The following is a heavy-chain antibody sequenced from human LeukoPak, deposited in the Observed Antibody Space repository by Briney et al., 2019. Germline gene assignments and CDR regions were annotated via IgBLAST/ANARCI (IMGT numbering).Heavy chain of an antibody. D-gene: IGHD2-15*01. J-gene: IGHJ1*01. CDR3: ARGEGWTYSHEYFHP. V-gene: IGHV1-69*13. CDR1: GGTFSSYA. Sequence: GASVKVSCKASGGTFSSYAFNWVRQAPGQGLEWMGGIIPIFGKTNYAQKFQARVTITADESTNTAYMELSSLRSEDTAVYYCARGEGWTYSHEYFHPWGQGTVVTVSS. CDR2: IIPIFGKT.